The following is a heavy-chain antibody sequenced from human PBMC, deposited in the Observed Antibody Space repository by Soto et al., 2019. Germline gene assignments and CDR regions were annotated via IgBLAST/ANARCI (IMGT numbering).Heavy chain of an antibody. J-gene: IGHJ3*02. CDR2: IYSGGST. CDR3: ARDTGNKDAFDI. CDR1: GFTVSSNY. Sequence: GGSLRLSCAASGFTVSSNYMNWVRQAPGKGLEWVSVIYSGGSTNYADSVKGRFTISRDNSKNTLYLQMNSLRAEDTAVYYCARDTGNKDAFDIWGQGTMVTVSS. V-gene: IGHV3-66*01. D-gene: IGHD4-17*01.